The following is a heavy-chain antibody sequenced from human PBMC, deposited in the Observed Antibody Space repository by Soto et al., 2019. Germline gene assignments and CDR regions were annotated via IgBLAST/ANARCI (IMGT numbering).Heavy chain of an antibody. D-gene: IGHD3-9*01. J-gene: IGHJ4*02. Sequence: SETLSLTCTVSGGSISSGDYYWSWIRQPPGKGLEWIGYIYYSGSTYYNPSLKSRVTISVDTSKNQFSLKLSSVTAADTAVYYCARCTPGVYDILTGYLYYFDYWGQGTLVTSPQ. CDR1: GGSISSGDYY. V-gene: IGHV4-30-4*01. CDR2: IYYSGST. CDR3: ARCTPGVYDILTGYLYYFDY.